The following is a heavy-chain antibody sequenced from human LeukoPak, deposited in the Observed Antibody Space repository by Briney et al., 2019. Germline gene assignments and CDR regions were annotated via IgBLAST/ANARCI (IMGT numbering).Heavy chain of an antibody. Sequence: GGSLRLSCAASGFTFSSYAMSWVRQAPGKGLEWVSAISGSGGSTYYADSVKGRFTISRDNSKNALYLQMNSLRAEDTAVYYGAKDLTAIPYNYVWGSYRPLYFDSWGQGTLVTVSS. V-gene: IGHV3-23*01. CDR1: GFTFSSYA. D-gene: IGHD3-16*02. CDR2: ISGSGGST. J-gene: IGHJ4*02. CDR3: AKDLTAIPYNYVWGSYRPLYFDS.